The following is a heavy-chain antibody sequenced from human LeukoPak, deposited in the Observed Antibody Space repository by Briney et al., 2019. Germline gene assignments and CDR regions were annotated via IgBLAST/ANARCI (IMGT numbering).Heavy chain of an antibody. Sequence: GGSLRLSCAASGFNFSNYGMHWVRQAPGKGLEWVAFISYDERNTNYADSVRGPFTISRDNSKNTLYLQMNSLRAEDTAVYYCAKDRATGTALDYWGQGTLVTVSS. CDR1: GFNFSNYG. CDR2: ISYDERNT. V-gene: IGHV3-30*18. CDR3: AKDRATGTALDY. J-gene: IGHJ4*02. D-gene: IGHD5-24*01.